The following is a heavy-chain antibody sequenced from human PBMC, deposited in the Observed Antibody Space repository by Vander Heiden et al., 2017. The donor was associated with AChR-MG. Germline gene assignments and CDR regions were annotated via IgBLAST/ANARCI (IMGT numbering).Heavy chain of an antibody. J-gene: IGHJ3*02. CDR1: GGSISSYY. Sequence: QVQLQESGPGLVKPSETLSLTCTVSGGSISSYYWSWIRQPPGKGLEWIGYIYYSGRTNYNPALKSRVTISVDTSKNQFSLKLSSVTAADTAVYYCAMLCGKGAIPGADIWGQGTMVTVSS. CDR2: IYYSGRT. V-gene: IGHV4-59*01. D-gene: IGHD2-21*01. CDR3: AMLCGKGAIPGADI.